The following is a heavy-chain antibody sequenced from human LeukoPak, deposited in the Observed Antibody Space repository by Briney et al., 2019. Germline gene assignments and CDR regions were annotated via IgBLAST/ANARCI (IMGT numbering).Heavy chain of an antibody. Sequence: ASVKVSCKASGYTFTSYGISWVRQAPGQGLEWMGWISAYNGNTNYAQKLQGRVTMTTDTSTSTAYMELRSLRSDDTAVYYCARAPINRYCSSTSCLFNWFDPWGQGTLVTVSS. D-gene: IGHD2-2*01. CDR3: ARAPINRYCSSTSCLFNWFDP. J-gene: IGHJ5*02. V-gene: IGHV1-18*01. CDR2: ISAYNGNT. CDR1: GYTFTSYG.